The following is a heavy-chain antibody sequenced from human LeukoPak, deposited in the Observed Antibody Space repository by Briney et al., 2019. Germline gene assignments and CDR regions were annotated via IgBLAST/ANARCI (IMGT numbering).Heavy chain of an antibody. D-gene: IGHD3-22*01. J-gene: IGHJ4*02. V-gene: IGHV1-8*02. CDR3: ASTYYYDSSGYYYFDY. Sequence: ASVKVSCKASGGTFISYAISWVRQAPGQGLEWMGWMNPNSGNTGYAQKFQGRVTMTRNTSISTAYMELSSLRSEDTAVYYCASTYYYDSSGYYYFDYWGQGTLVTVSS. CDR1: GGTFISYA. CDR2: MNPNSGNT.